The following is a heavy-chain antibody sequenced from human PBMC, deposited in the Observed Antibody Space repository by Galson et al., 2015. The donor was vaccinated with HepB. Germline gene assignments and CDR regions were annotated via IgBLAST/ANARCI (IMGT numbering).Heavy chain of an antibody. CDR1: GFTFSSYS. CDR3: ANWGHNAGLPADY. D-gene: IGHD3/OR15-3a*01. V-gene: IGHV3-23*01. CDR2: ISGSGGST. Sequence: SLRLSCAASGFTFSSYSMSWVRQAPGKGLEWVSTISGSGGSTYYADSVKGRFTISRDNSKNTLYLQVNSLRAEDTAVYYCANWGHNAGLPADYWGQGTLVTVSS. J-gene: IGHJ4*02.